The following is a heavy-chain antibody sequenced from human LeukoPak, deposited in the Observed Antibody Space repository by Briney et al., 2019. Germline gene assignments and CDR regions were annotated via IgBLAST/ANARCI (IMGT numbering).Heavy chain of an antibody. D-gene: IGHD3-22*01. CDR1: GFTFSSYS. Sequence: GGSLSLSCAASGFTFSSYSMNWVRQAPGRGLEWVSSISISSSYIYYADSVKGQFTISRDNAKNSLYLQMNSLRAEDTAVYYCAREEKYYDSSGYRSWCFDYWGQGTLVTVSS. CDR3: AREEKYYDSSGYRSWCFDY. CDR2: ISISSSYI. J-gene: IGHJ4*02. V-gene: IGHV3-21*01.